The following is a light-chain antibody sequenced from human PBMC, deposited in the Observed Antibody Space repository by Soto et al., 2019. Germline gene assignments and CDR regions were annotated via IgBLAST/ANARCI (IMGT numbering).Light chain of an antibody. CDR1: SSNIGAGYD. J-gene: IGLJ1*01. V-gene: IGLV1-40*01. Sequence: VLTQPPSVSGAPGQTVTISCTGSSSNIGAGYDVHWYQQLPGTAPKLLIYANTNRPSGVPDRFSGSKSGTSASLAIIGLQAEDEADYYCQSYDSSLSGYVFGTGTKVTVL. CDR2: ANT. CDR3: QSYDSSLSGYV.